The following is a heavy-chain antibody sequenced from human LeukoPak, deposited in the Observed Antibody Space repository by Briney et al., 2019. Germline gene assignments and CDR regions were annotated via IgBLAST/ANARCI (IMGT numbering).Heavy chain of an antibody. J-gene: IGHJ4*02. CDR2: INQHGTDK. CDR1: GFTFSSYW. Sequence: GGSLRLSCAASGFTFSSYWMSWVRQAPGKGLEWVANINQHGTDKYYVDSVRGRFTIFRDNAKNSLYLQMNSLRAEDTAVYYCAANGGPFDFWGQGTLVTVSS. D-gene: IGHD4-23*01. CDR3: AANGGPFDF. V-gene: IGHV3-7*05.